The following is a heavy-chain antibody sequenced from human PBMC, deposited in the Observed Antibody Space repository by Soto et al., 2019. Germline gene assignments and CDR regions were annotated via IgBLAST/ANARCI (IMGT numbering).Heavy chain of an antibody. D-gene: IGHD1-26*01. V-gene: IGHV3-30-3*01. J-gene: IGHJ6*02. CDR1: GFTFSSYA. CDR2: ISYDGSNK. CDR3: ARAPFTYSPVEYYYYYYGMDV. Sequence: GGSLRLSCAASGFTFSSYAMHWVRQAPGKGLEWVAVISYDGSNKYYADSVKGRFTISRDNSKNTLYLQMNSLRAEDTAVYYCARAPFTYSPVEYYYYYYGMDVWGQGTTVTVSS.